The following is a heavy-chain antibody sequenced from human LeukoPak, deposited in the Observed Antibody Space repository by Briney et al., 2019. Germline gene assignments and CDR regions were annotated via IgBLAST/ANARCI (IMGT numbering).Heavy chain of an antibody. V-gene: IGHV3-30*18. CDR3: AKAHCSGGSCYYILDYFDY. Sequence: GGSLRLSCAASGFTFSSYGLHWVRQAPGKGLEWLAVISYEGSNTYYADSVEGRFTISRDNSKDTLYLQMNSLRAEDAAVYYCAKAHCSGGSCYYILDYFDYWGQGTLVTVSS. J-gene: IGHJ4*02. CDR1: GFTFSSYG. D-gene: IGHD2-15*01. CDR2: ISYEGSNT.